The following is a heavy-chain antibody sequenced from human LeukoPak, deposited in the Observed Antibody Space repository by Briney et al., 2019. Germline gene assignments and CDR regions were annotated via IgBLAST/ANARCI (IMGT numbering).Heavy chain of an antibody. D-gene: IGHD5-12*01. CDR2: ISTSSSYI. Sequence: TGGSLRLSCAASGFTLSSYSMNWVRQAPGKGLEWVSFISTSSSYIYYADSVKGRFIISRDNARKSLYLQMNSLRAEDTAVHYCARATRGGYDGYFDYWGQGTLVTVSS. CDR1: GFTLSSYS. J-gene: IGHJ4*02. CDR3: ARATRGGYDGYFDY. V-gene: IGHV3-21*01.